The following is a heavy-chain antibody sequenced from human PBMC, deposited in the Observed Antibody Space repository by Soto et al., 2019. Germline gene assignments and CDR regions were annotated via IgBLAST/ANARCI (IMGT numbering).Heavy chain of an antibody. V-gene: IGHV4-30-4*01. CDR1: GDSISNLDYF. CDR3: ARVPYYYHSSGYSLDY. D-gene: IGHD3-22*01. J-gene: IGHJ4*02. Sequence: KSSETLSLTCSVSGDSISNLDYFWAWIRQPPGQALEYIGYIYNSATTYYNPSFESRVAISVDTSKSQFSLNVTSVTAADTAVYYCARVPYYYHSSGYSLDYWGQGTLVTVSS. CDR2: IYNSATT.